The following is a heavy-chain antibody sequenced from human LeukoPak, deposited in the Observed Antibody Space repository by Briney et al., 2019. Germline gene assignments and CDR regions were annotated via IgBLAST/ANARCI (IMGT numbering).Heavy chain of an antibody. CDR1: GGSISSYY. V-gene: IGHV4-4*07. J-gene: IGHJ5*02. D-gene: IGHD4-17*01. CDR2: IYTSGST. CDR3: ARDRTTVTKKGNWFDP. Sequence: SETLSLTCTVSGGSISSYYWSWIRQPAGKGLEWIGRIYTSGSTNYNPSLKSRVTMSVDTSKNQFSLKLSSVTAADTAVYYCARDRTTVTKKGNWFDPWGQGTLVTVSS.